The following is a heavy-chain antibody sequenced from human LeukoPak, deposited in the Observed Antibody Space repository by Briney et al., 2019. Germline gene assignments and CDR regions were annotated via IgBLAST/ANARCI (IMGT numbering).Heavy chain of an antibody. Sequence: PGGPLRLSCAASGFTFSNYDVHWVRQAPGKGLEWVAVVWYDGSNKYYVDSVKGRFTISRDISKNTLYLQMNSLSAEDTAVYYCARHGYNYGFDYWGQGTLVTVSS. CDR1: GFTFSNYD. J-gene: IGHJ4*02. V-gene: IGHV3-33*01. CDR2: VWYDGSNK. D-gene: IGHD5-24*01. CDR3: ARHGYNYGFDY.